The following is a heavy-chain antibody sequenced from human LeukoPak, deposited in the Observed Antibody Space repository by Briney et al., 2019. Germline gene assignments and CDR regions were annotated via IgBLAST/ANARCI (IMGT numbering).Heavy chain of an antibody. CDR2: INHSGST. D-gene: IGHD6-6*01. CDR3: ARARYSSSVREFDP. V-gene: IGHV4-34*01. Sequence: SETLSLTCAVYGGSFSGYYWSWIRQPPGKGLEWIGEINHSGSTNYNPSLKSRVTISVDTSKNQFSLKLSSVTAADTAVYYCARARYSSSVREFDPWAQGTLVTVSS. CDR1: GGSFSGYY. J-gene: IGHJ5*02.